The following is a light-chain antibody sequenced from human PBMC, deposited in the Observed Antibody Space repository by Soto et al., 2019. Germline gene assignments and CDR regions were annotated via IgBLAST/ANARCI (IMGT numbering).Light chain of an antibody. Sequence: QSALTQPASVSGSPGQSITISCTGTSSDVGSYNLVSWYQQHPGKAPKLMIYEVSKRPSGLSNRFSASKSGNTASLTISGLQAEDDADYYCCSYARGSTYVFGTGTKLTVL. V-gene: IGLV2-23*02. CDR2: EVS. CDR3: CSYARGSTYV. CDR1: SSDVGSYNL. J-gene: IGLJ1*01.